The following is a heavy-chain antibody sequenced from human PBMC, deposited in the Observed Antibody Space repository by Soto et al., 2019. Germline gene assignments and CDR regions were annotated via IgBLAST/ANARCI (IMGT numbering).Heavy chain of an antibody. V-gene: IGHV3-7*01. CDR1: GFTFSSYW. CDR2: IKQDGSEK. D-gene: IGHD5-12*01. CDR3: ARSASGYDNYYYYYYMDV. Sequence: GGSLRLSCAASGFTFSSYWMSWVRQAPGKGLEWVANIKQDGSEKYYVDSVKGRFTISRDNAKNSLYLQMNSLRAEDTAVYYCARSASGYDNYYYYYYMDVWGKGTTVTVSS. J-gene: IGHJ6*03.